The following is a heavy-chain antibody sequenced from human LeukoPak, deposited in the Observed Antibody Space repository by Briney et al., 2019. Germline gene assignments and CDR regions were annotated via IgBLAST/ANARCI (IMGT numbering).Heavy chain of an antibody. CDR3: ARTYYDILTGIRDFDY. V-gene: IGHV3-72*01. J-gene: IGHJ4*02. Sequence: GGSLRLSCAGSGFPFSDHYMDWVRQAPGKGREWVGRTRNKARSYTTDYAASVKGRFTISRDASKNSVYLQKNSLKTEDTAVYYCARTYYDILTGIRDFDYWGQGTLVTVSS. CDR2: TRNKARSYTT. CDR1: GFPFSDHY. D-gene: IGHD3-9*01.